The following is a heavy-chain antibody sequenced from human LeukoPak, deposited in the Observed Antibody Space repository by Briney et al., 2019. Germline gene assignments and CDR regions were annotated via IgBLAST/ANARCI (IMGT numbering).Heavy chain of an antibody. D-gene: IGHD2/OR15-2a*01. Sequence: PGRSLRLSCAASGLTFSSSDIHLVRQAPGKGLEWVAVISYDATNKYYADSVKGRFTLSRDNSKNTLYLQTNTLRDEDTAVYYCAKASSNYFYYFEYWGQGTLVTVSS. CDR3: AKASSNYFYYFEY. CDR2: ISYDATNK. V-gene: IGHV3-30*18. J-gene: IGHJ4*02. CDR1: GLTFSSSD.